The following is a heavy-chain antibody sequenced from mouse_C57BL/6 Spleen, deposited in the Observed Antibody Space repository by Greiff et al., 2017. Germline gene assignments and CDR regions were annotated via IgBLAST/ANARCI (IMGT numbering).Heavy chain of an antibody. Sequence: VQLHQSGAELVKPGASVKISCKASGYAFSSYWMNWVKQRPGKGLEWIGQIYPGDGDTNYNGKFKGKATLTADKSSSTAYMQLSSLPSEDSAVYFGARGNYSKGGFAYWGQGTLVTVSA. V-gene: IGHV1-80*01. CDR1: GYAFSSYW. CDR2: IYPGDGDT. J-gene: IGHJ3*01. CDR3: ARGNYSKGGFAY. D-gene: IGHD2-5*01.